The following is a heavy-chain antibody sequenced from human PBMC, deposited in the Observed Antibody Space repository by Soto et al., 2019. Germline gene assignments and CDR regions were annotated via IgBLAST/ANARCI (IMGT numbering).Heavy chain of an antibody. CDR1: GGSISSGGYS. CDR2: IYHSGST. J-gene: IGHJ4*02. D-gene: IGHD3-9*01. CDR3: ARDYYDILTGNRIFDY. V-gene: IGHV4-30-2*01. Sequence: SETLSLTCAFSGGSISSGGYSWSWIRQPPGKGLEWIGYIYHSGSTYYNPSLKSRVTISVDRSKNQFSLKLSSVTAADTAVYYCARDYYDILTGNRIFDYWGQGTLVTVSS.